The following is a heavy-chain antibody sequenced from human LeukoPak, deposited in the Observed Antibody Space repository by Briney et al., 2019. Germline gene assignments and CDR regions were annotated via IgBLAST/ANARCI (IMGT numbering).Heavy chain of an antibody. V-gene: IGHV3-33*01. J-gene: IGHJ3*02. Sequence: AGGSLRLSCAASGFTFSSYGMHWVRQAPGKGLEWVAVIWYDGSNKYYADSVKGRFTISRDNSKNTLYLQMNSLRAEDTAVYYCARPRSFLTPGDPFAIWGQGTMVTVSS. D-gene: IGHD1-26*01. CDR2: IWYDGSNK. CDR1: GFTFSSYG. CDR3: ARPRSFLTPGDPFAI.